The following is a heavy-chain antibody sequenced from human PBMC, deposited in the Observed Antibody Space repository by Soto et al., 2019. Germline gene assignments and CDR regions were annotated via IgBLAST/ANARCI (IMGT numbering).Heavy chain of an antibody. CDR1: GFTFSSYA. CDR3: AKDVGSGTYYNY. J-gene: IGHJ4*02. V-gene: IGHV3-23*01. CDR2: ISGSGGAT. Sequence: EVQLLESGGGLVQPGGSLRLSCAASGFTFSSYAMSWVRQAPGKGLEWVSGISGSGGATYYADSVKGRFTISRDNSKITLYLQMNSLSAEDTAISYCAKDVGSGTYYNYWGQGSLVKVSS. D-gene: IGHD1-26*01.